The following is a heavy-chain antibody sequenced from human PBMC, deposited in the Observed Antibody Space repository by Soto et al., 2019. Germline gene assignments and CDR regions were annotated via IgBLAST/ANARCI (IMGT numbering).Heavy chain of an antibody. D-gene: IGHD3-22*01. CDR3: VKAEYYYDSSAYYPLDY. CDR2: ISTNGGST. Sequence: GGSLRLSCSASGFTFSIYAMHWVRQAPGKGLEYVSSISTNGGSTDYADSVKGRFTISRDNSRNTVYLQMSSLRLEDTAVYYCVKAEYYYDSSAYYPLDYWGQGTLVTVSS. J-gene: IGHJ4*02. V-gene: IGHV3-64D*06. CDR1: GFTFSIYA.